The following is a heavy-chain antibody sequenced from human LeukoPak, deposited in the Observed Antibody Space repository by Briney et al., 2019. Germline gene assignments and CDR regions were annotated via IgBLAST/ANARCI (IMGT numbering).Heavy chain of an antibody. J-gene: IGHJ4*02. CDR1: GFTFSSYG. CDR3: AKDHHNYGDYGPGDY. Sequence: GGSLRLSCAASGFTFSSYGIHWVRQAPGKGLEWVAVISYDGSNKYYADSVKGRFTISRDNSKNTLYLQMNSLRAEDTAFYYCAKDHHNYGDYGPGDYWGQGTLVTVSS. V-gene: IGHV3-30*18. CDR2: ISYDGSNK. D-gene: IGHD4-17*01.